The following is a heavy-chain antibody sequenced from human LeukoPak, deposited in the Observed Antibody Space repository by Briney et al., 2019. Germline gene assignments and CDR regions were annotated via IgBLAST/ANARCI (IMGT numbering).Heavy chain of an antibody. Sequence: ASVKVSCKASGYTFTSYGISWVRQAPGQGLEWMGWISAYNGNTNYAQKLQGRVTMTTDTSTSTAYMELRSLRSDDTAVYYCARTTPLLLGYYYYYMDVWGKGTTVTVSS. CDR3: ARTTPLLLGYYYYYMDV. CDR2: ISAYNGNT. CDR1: GYTFTSYG. V-gene: IGHV1-18*01. J-gene: IGHJ6*03. D-gene: IGHD3-9*01.